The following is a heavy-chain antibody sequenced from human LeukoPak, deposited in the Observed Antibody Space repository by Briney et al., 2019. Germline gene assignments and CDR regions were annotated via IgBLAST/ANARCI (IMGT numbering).Heavy chain of an antibody. CDR1: GGSISSSNYY. V-gene: IGHV4-39*07. Sequence: SETLSLTCTVSGGSISSSNYYWGWIRQPPGKGLEWIGSIYYSGSTYYNPSLKSRVTISVDTSKNQFSLKLTSVTAADTAVYYCARVTGARLQVDSWGQGTLVTVSS. CDR3: ARVTGARLQVDS. CDR2: IYYSGST. D-gene: IGHD3-9*01. J-gene: IGHJ4*02.